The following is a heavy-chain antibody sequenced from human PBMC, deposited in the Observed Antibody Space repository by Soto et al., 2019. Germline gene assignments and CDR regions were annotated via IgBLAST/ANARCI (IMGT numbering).Heavy chain of an antibody. CDR3: ARGGRQQLIPTPISYKIDY. CDR1: GGSFSWYC. Sequence: PSETRSLTCAVYGGSFSWYCWSGSRERPGKGLEWIGEINHSGSTNYNPSLKSRVTISVDMSKNQFSLKLSSVTAADTAVYYCARGGRQQLIPTPISYKIDYWGQGTLVTVSS. CDR2: INHSGST. J-gene: IGHJ4*02. V-gene: IGHV4-34*01. D-gene: IGHD6-13*01.